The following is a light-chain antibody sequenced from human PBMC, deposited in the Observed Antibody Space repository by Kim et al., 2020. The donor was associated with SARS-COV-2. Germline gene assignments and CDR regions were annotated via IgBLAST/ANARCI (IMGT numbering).Light chain of an antibody. V-gene: IGLV3-1*01. CDR3: QAWDSSTVV. CDR2: QDS. J-gene: IGLJ2*01. CDR1: KMGDKY. Sequence: VSPGQTASMTCSGDKMGDKYACWYQQKPGQSPVLVIYQDSKRPSGIPERFSGSNSGNTATLTISGTQAMDEADYYCQAWDSSTVVFGGGTQLTV.